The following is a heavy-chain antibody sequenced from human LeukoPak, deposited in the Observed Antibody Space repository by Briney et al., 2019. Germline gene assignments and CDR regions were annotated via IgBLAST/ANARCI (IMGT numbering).Heavy chain of an antibody. J-gene: IGHJ4*02. Sequence: GGSLRLSCAASGFNFSGAAMHWARQAPGRGLEWVGRIRSKTNSYVTTFAASVQGRFTISRDDAINTVYLHMNSLKAEDTAVYYCFAAEVGYWGQGTLVAVSS. V-gene: IGHV3-73*01. CDR2: IRSKTNSYVT. CDR3: FAAEVGY. CDR1: GFNFSGAA. D-gene: IGHD6-25*01.